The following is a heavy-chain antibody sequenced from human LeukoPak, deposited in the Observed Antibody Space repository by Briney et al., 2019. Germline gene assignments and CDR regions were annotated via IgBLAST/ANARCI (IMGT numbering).Heavy chain of an antibody. V-gene: IGHV1-24*01. J-gene: IGHJ2*01. D-gene: IGHD1-26*01. CDR1: GYTFTGYY. CDR2: FDPEDGET. Sequence: ASVKVSCKASGYTFTGYYMHWVRQAPGKGLEWMGGFDPEDGETIYAQKFQGRVTMTEDTSTDTAYMELSSLRSEDTAVYYCATDHLVGATPSYWYFDLWGRGTLVTVSS. CDR3: ATDHLVGATPSYWYFDL.